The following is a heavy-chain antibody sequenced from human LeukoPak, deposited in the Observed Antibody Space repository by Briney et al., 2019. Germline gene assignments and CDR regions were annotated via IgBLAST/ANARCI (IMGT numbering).Heavy chain of an antibody. CDR1: GYTFTGYY. D-gene: IGHD6-25*01. CDR2: INPNNGGT. CDR3: ARSERLPAPFDY. Sequence: ASVKVSCKASGYTFTGYYMHWVRQAPGQGLEWMGWINPNNGGTNYAQKFQGWVTMTRDTSISTAYMELSRLRSDDTAVYYCARSERLPAPFDYWGQGTLVTVSS. V-gene: IGHV1-2*04. J-gene: IGHJ4*02.